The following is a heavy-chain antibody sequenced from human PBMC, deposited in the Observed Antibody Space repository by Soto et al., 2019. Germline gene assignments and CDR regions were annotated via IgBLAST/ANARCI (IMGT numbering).Heavy chain of an antibody. J-gene: IGHJ5*02. Sequence: SETLSLTCDVSGVSITSHYWNWIRQSPGMGLEWIGSTYFRGSASYNPSLKSRVTISLDTSKDQLSLTLSAVTAADSAVYYCARDMRSRGWFDPWGPGILVTVSS. D-gene: IGHD2-2*01. CDR3: ARDMRSRGWFDP. V-gene: IGHV4-59*11. CDR2: TYFRGSA. CDR1: GVSITSHY.